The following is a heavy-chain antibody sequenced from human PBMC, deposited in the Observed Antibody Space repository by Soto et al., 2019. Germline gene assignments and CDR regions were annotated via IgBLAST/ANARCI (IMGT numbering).Heavy chain of an antibody. V-gene: IGHV1-69*01. CDR3: ARGRVVTPRQYYFDY. D-gene: IGHD2-21*02. CDR2: IIPIFGTA. Sequence: QVQLVQSGAEVKKPGSSVKVSCKASGGTFSSYAISWVRQAPGQGLEWMGGIIPIFGTANYAQKFQGRVTXXXXXXXXXXXMELSSLRSEDTAVYYCARGRVVTPRQYYFDYWGQGTLVTVSS. J-gene: IGHJ4*02. CDR1: GGTFSSYA.